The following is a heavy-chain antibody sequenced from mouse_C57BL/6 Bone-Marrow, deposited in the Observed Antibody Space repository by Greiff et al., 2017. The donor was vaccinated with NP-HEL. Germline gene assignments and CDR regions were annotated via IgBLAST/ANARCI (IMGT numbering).Heavy chain of an antibody. J-gene: IGHJ4*01. CDR3: TTTVVAHYYAMDY. CDR2: ISNLAYSI. D-gene: IGHD1-1*01. Sequence: EVQGVESGGGLVQPGGSLKLSCAASGFTFSDYGMAWVRQAPRKGPEWVAFISNLAYSIYYADTVTGRFTISRENAKNTLYLEMSSLRSEDTAMYYCTTTVVAHYYAMDYWGQGTSVTVSS. V-gene: IGHV5-15*01. CDR1: GFTFSDYG.